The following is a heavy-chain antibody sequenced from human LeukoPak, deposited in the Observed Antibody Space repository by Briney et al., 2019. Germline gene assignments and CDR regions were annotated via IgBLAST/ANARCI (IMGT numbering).Heavy chain of an antibody. J-gene: IGHJ4*02. D-gene: IGHD1-14*01. Sequence: GGSQRLSCAASGFIFDDYGMSWVRHAPGKGLEWVSGINWKGGSTVYGESVEGRFTISRDNAKNSLYLQMNGLRAEDTALYYCARDLKRLAAVQPPEFDYRGQGTLVTVSS. CDR1: GFIFDDYG. CDR3: ARDLKRLAAVQPPEFDY. V-gene: IGHV3-20*04. CDR2: INWKGGST.